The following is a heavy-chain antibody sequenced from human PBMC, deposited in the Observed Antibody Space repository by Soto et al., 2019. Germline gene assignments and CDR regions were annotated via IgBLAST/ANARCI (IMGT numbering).Heavy chain of an antibody. V-gene: IGHV1-69*02. CDR3: ATSYGSGYRAFDY. D-gene: IGHD3-10*01. Sequence: QVQLVQSGAEVKRPGSSVKVSCKASGDTFAFYSINWVQQAPGLGLEWMGRINPILSMSNYAQRFQGRVTMTADKSTSTAYMVLNSLRSEDTAIYYCATSYGSGYRAFDYWGQGALVTVSS. CDR1: GDTFAFYS. CDR2: INPILSMS. J-gene: IGHJ4*02.